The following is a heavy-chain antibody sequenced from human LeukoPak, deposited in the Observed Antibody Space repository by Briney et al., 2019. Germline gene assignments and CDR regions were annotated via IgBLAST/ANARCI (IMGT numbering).Heavy chain of an antibody. J-gene: IGHJ5*02. Sequence: SGTLSLTCSVSGGSISSYYWSWIRQPPGKGLEWIGYIYTSGSPNYNPSLKSRVTMSVDMSRRQFSLMLSSVTAADTAVYYCARATQRYCSGTTCFPYWFDPWGQGTLVTVSP. D-gene: IGHD2-2*01. CDR1: GGSISSYY. V-gene: IGHV4-4*09. CDR3: ARATQRYCSGTTCFPYWFDP. CDR2: IYTSGSP.